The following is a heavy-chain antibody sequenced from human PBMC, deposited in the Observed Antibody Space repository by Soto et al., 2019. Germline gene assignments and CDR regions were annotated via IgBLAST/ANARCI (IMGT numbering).Heavy chain of an antibody. D-gene: IGHD3-10*01. J-gene: IGHJ4*02. Sequence: GGSLRLSCAASGFTFSSYAMSWVRQAPGKGLEWVSAISGSGGSTYYADSVKGRFTISRDNSKNTLYLQMNSLRAEDTAVYYCAKDHSLVRGTNPYYWGQGTLVTVSS. V-gene: IGHV3-23*01. CDR3: AKDHSLVRGTNPYY. CDR1: GFTFSSYA. CDR2: ISGSGGST.